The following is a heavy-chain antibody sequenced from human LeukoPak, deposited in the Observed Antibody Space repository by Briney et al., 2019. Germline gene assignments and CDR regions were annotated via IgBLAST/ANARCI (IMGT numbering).Heavy chain of an antibody. CDR3: ARHDNYSRAFDI. J-gene: IGHJ3*02. CDR1: GDSISSYY. CDR2: IYYSGTT. Sequence: SETLSLTCTVSGDSISSYYWSWVRQPPGKGLEWIGYIYYSGTTGYNPSLKSRVTISVDTSKNQFSLKLSSVTAADTAVYYCARHDNYSRAFDIWGQGTMVTVSS. V-gene: IGHV4-59*08. D-gene: IGHD4-11*01.